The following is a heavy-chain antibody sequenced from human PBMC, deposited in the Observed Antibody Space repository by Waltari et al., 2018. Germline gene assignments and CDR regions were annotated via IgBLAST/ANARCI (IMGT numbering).Heavy chain of an antibody. CDR2: VEPEDGET. CDR1: GYTLTELS. Sequence: QVQLVQSGAEVKKPGASVKVSCKVSGYTLTELSMHWVRQAPGKGLEWMGGVEPEDGETIYAQKFQGRVTMTEDTATDTAYMELSSLRSEDTAVYYCATVNYYDSSGYSGFDYWGQGTLVTVSS. D-gene: IGHD3-22*01. V-gene: IGHV1-24*01. CDR3: ATVNYYDSSGYSGFDY. J-gene: IGHJ4*02.